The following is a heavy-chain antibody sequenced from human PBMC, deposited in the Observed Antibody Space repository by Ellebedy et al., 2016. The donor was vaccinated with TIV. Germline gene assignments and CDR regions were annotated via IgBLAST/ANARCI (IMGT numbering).Heavy chain of an antibody. CDR3: AKVLFAFGEFESPFDP. D-gene: IGHD3-10*01. CDR2: IRYDGSDK. J-gene: IGHJ5*02. V-gene: IGHV3-30*02. Sequence: GGSLRLSCATSGFTFSNYAMSWVRQAPGKGLEWVTFIRYDGSDKYYADSVKGRFTVSRDNSKNTLTLQMNSLRLEDTAVYYCAKVLFAFGEFESPFDPWGQGTLVIVSS. CDR1: GFTFSNYA.